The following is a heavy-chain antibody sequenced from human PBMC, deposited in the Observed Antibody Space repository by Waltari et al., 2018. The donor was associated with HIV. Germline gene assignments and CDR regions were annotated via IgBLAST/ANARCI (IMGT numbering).Heavy chain of an antibody. J-gene: IGHJ4*02. V-gene: IGHV3-23*01. CDR1: GFTFSSYA. Sequence: EVQLLESGGGLVQPGGSLRLSCAASGFTFSSYAMSWVRQAPGEGLEWVSAISGSGGSTYYADSVKGRFTISRDKSKNTLYLQMNSLRAEDTAVYYCAKVEYSSSSGENWGQGTLVTVSS. CDR3: AKVEYSSSSGEN. D-gene: IGHD6-6*01. CDR2: ISGSGGST.